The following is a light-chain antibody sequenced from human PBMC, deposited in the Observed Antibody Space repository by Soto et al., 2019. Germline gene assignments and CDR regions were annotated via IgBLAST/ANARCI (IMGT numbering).Light chain of an antibody. Sequence: QSALTQPRSVSGSPGQSVTISCTGTSSDVGGYNYVSWYQLHPGKAPKLMIYDVTKRPSGVPDRFSGSKSGNTASLTISGLQAEDEADYYCCSYAGSSYVFGTGTKVTVL. CDR3: CSYAGSSYV. V-gene: IGLV2-11*01. J-gene: IGLJ1*01. CDR1: SSDVGGYNY. CDR2: DVT.